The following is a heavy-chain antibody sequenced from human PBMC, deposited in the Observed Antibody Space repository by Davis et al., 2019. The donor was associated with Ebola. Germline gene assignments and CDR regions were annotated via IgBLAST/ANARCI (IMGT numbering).Heavy chain of an antibody. J-gene: IGHJ4*02. CDR1: GDSISGYY. D-gene: IGHD3-22*01. CDR3: ARARYYYDSSGYYQRFDY. CDR2: IYTSGST. Sequence: PSETLSLTCTVSGDSISGYYWSWIRQPAGKGLEWIGRIYTSGSTNYKPSLKSRVTISVDTSKNQFSLKLSSVTAADTAVYYCARARYYYDSSGYYQRFDYWGQGTLVTVSS. V-gene: IGHV4-4*07.